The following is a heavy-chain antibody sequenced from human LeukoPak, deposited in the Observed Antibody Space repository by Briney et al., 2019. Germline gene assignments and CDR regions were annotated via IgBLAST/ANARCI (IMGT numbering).Heavy chain of an antibody. V-gene: IGHV3-7*01. J-gene: IGHJ4*02. Sequence: GGSLRLSCAASGFTFSSYWMSWVRQAPGKGLEWVANIKQDGSEKYYVDSVKGRFTISRDNAKNSLYLQMNSLRAEDTAVYYCARHITMVRGVLDYWRQGTLVTVSS. CDR1: GFTFSSYW. CDR2: IKQDGSEK. D-gene: IGHD3-10*01. CDR3: ARHITMVRGVLDY.